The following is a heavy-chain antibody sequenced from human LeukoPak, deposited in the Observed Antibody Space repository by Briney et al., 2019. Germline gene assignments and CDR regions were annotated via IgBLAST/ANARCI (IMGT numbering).Heavy chain of an antibody. CDR1: GFTFSSYA. D-gene: IGHD2-15*01. CDR3: AKDLLGYCSGGSCSPRGYFDY. Sequence: GGSLRLSCAASGFTFSSYAMSWVRQAPGKGLKWVSAISGSGGSTYYADSVKGRFTISRDNSKNTLYLQMNSLRAEDTAVYYCAKDLLGYCSGGSCSPRGYFDYWGQGTLVTVSS. CDR2: ISGSGGST. J-gene: IGHJ4*02. V-gene: IGHV3-23*01.